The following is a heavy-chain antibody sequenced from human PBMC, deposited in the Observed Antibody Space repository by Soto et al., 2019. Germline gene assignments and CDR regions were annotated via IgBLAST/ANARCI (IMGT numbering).Heavy chain of an antibody. V-gene: IGHV4-34*01. CDR3: ARGRGGLVRFDY. D-gene: IGHD3-9*01. CDR1: GGSFSGYY. Sequence: QVQLQQWGAGLLKPLETLSLTCAVYGGSFSGYYWSWIRQPPGKGLEWIGEINHSGSTNYNPSLKSRVTISVDTSKNQFSLKLSSVTAADTAVYYCARGRGGLVRFDYWGQGTLVTVSS. J-gene: IGHJ4*02. CDR2: INHSGST.